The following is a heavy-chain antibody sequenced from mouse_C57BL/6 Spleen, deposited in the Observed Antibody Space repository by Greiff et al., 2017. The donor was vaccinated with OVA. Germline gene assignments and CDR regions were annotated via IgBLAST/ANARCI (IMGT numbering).Heavy chain of an antibody. CDR2: IHPNSGST. D-gene: IGHD2-4*01. V-gene: IGHV1-64*01. CDR3: ERSQSIYDYDVGLAY. CDR1: GYTFTSYW. J-gene: IGHJ3*01. Sequence: VQLQESGAELVKPGASVKLSCKASGYTFTSYWMHWVKQRPGQGLEWIGMIHPNSGSTNYNEKFKSKATLTVDKSSSTAYMQLSSLTSEDSAVYSCERSQSIYDYDVGLAYWGQGTLVTVSA.